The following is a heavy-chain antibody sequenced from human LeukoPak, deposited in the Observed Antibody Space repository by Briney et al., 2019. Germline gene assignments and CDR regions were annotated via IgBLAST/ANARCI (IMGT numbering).Heavy chain of an antibody. J-gene: IGHJ3*02. CDR2: ISGSGGST. CDR1: GFTFSSYA. CDR3: AKEKYGTDVGEDAFDI. Sequence: GGSLRLSCAASGFTFSSYAMSWVRQAPGKGLEWVSAISGSGGSTYYADSVKGQFTISRDNSKNTLYLQMNSLRAEDTAVYYCAKEKYGTDVGEDAFDIWGQGTMVTVSS. D-gene: IGHD4-17*01. V-gene: IGHV3-23*01.